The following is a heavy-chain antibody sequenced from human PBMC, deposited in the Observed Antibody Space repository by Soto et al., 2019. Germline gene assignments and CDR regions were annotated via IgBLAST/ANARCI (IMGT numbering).Heavy chain of an antibody. V-gene: IGHV4-39*01. CDR3: ARLVSLSYYYGMDV. Sequence: SEPLSLTCTVSGGSISSSSYYWGWIRQPPGKGLEWIGSIYYSGSTYYNPSLKSRVTISVDTSKNQFSLKLSSVTAADTAVYYCARLVSLSYYYGMDVWGQGTTVTVSS. CDR1: GGSISSSSYY. J-gene: IGHJ6*02. D-gene: IGHD3-10*01. CDR2: IYYSGST.